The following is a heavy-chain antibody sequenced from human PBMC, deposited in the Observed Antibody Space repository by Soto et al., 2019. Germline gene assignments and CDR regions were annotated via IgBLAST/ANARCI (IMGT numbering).Heavy chain of an antibody. CDR3: ASTTGSGYLGFGDSYFDY. J-gene: IGHJ4*02. V-gene: IGHV4-31*03. CDR2: IYYNGNI. D-gene: IGHD3-22*01. CDR1: GGSVSNGGYY. Sequence: QVQLQESGPGLVRPSQTLSLTCTVSGGSVSNGGYYWSWIRQRPGKGLEWIGYIYYNGNIYYSPSLQSRITISVDTSKNQFSLNLSSVTAADTAVYYCASTTGSGYLGFGDSYFDYWGQGTLVTVSS.